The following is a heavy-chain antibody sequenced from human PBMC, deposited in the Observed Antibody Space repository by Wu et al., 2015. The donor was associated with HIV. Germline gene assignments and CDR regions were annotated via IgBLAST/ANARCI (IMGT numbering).Heavy chain of an antibody. J-gene: IGHJ6*02. Sequence: QVQLVQSGAEVKKPGSSVKVSCKASGGTFSSYAISWVRQAPGQGLEWMGGIIPIFGTANYAQKFQGRVTITTDESTSTAYMELSSLRSEDTAVYYCASSSGYYKDYYYYGMDVWGQGTTVTVSS. D-gene: IGHD3-22*01. V-gene: IGHV1-69*05. CDR3: ASSSGYYKDYYYYGMDV. CDR1: GGTFSSYA. CDR2: IIPIFGTA.